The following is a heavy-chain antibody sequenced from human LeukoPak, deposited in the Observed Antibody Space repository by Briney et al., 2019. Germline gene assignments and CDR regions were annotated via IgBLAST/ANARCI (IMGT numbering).Heavy chain of an antibody. Sequence: SVKVSCKASGGTFSSYAISWVRQAPGQGLEWMVSIIPILGIANYAQKFQGRVTITADKSTSTAYMELSSLRSEDTAVYYCARGPNCGGDCYSEYFQHWGQGTLVTVSS. CDR2: IIPILGIA. J-gene: IGHJ1*01. CDR3: ARGPNCGGDCYSEYFQH. CDR1: GGTFSSYA. V-gene: IGHV1-69*04. D-gene: IGHD2-21*02.